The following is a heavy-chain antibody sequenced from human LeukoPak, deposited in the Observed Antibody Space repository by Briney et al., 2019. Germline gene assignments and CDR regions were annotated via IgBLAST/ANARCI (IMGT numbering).Heavy chain of an antibody. CDR2: IYHSGST. D-gene: IGHD3-10*01. V-gene: IGHV4-4*02. CDR1: GGSISSSNW. J-gene: IGHJ5*02. Sequence: SGTLSLTCAVSGGSISSSNWWSWVRQPPGKGLEWIGEIYHSGSTNYNPSLKSRVTISVDTSKNQFSLKLSSVTAADTAVYYCARDDVLLWFGESTGRYNWFDPWGQGTLVTVSS. CDR3: ARDDVLLWFGESTGRYNWFDP.